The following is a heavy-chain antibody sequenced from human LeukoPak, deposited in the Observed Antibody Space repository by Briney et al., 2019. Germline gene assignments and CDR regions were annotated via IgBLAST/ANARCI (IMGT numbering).Heavy chain of an antibody. J-gene: IGHJ3*01. CDR1: GYTLTDYY. CDR2: INPNSGGT. V-gene: IGHV1-2*02. D-gene: IGHD3-16*01. CDR3: AKEGLGESEHYSHDDPFDV. Sequence: ASVKVSCKASGYTLTDYYMHWVRLAPGQGPEWMGWINPNSGGTNFAQKFQDRVTMTRDTSSNAAYMELSRLESDDTAVYFCAKEGLGESEHYSHDDPFDVWGQGTLVTVSS.